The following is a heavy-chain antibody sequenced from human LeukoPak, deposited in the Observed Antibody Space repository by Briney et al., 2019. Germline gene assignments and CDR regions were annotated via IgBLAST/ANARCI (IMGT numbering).Heavy chain of an antibody. CDR3: ARGPTYQPIDS. Sequence: PSETLSLTCTVSGGSISSYYWSWIRQPAGKGLDWIASIHYSGTTYYNPSLKSRVTISVDTSKNHFSLKLSSVTAADTAVYYCARGPTYQPIDSWGQGTLVTVSS. CDR2: IHYSGTT. CDR1: GGSISSYY. J-gene: IGHJ4*02. V-gene: IGHV4-59*05. D-gene: IGHD2-2*01.